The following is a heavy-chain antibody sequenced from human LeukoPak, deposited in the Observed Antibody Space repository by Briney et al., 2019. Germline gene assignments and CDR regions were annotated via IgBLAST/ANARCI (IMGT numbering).Heavy chain of an antibody. J-gene: IGHJ3*01. CDR2: IHTSGSN. Sequence: PSETLSLTCAVSGVSISPYYWAWIRQPPGKGLEWIGYIHTSGSNNQYPSLKSRVTISVDKSKNHFSLRLTSVTAADTAVYYCARLSTAVHLGAFDLWGQGTMVTVSS. V-gene: IGHV4-4*09. CDR3: ARLSTAVHLGAFDL. D-gene: IGHD3-3*01. CDR1: GVSISPYY.